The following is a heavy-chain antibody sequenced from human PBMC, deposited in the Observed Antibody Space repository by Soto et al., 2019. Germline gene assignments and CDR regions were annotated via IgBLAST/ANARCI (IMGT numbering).Heavy chain of an antibody. CDR1: GYTFTSYY. D-gene: IGHD3-9*01. Sequence: GASVKVSCKASGYTFTSYYMHWVRQAPGQGLEWMGIINPSGGSTSYAQKFQGRVTMTRDTSTSTVYMELSSLRSEDTAVYYCARVGPPEDILTGYYDYWGQGTLVTVSS. J-gene: IGHJ4*02. V-gene: IGHV1-46*03. CDR2: INPSGGST. CDR3: ARVGPPEDILTGYYDY.